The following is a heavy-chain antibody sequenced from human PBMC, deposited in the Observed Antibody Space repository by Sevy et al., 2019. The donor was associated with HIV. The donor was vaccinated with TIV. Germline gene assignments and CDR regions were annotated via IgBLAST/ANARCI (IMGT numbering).Heavy chain of an antibody. CDR2: ISGSGGST. D-gene: IGHD6-13*01. CDR1: GFTFSSYA. CDR3: AKDIAAATVFDY. J-gene: IGHJ4*02. Sequence: GGSLRLSCAASGFTFSSYAMSWVRQAPGKGLEWVSAISGSGGSTYYADSVKGRYTSSRDNSKNTLYMQMNGLRAEETAVYYCAKDIAAATVFDYWGQGTLVTVSS. V-gene: IGHV3-23*01.